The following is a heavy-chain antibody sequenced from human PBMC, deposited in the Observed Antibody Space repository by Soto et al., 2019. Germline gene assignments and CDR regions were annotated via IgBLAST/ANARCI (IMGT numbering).Heavy chain of an antibody. D-gene: IGHD6-13*01. CDR2: IYTSGST. CDR1: NGSLSNSY. Sequence: QVQLQESGPGLVKPSETLFLSCTVSNGSLSNSYWYWIGQPAGKGLEWIWRIYTSGSTNYNPSLRSRVAMSVDTSKNQFSLKLSSVTAADTAVYYCARSSHKESWFNPWGQGTLVTVSS. CDR3: ARSSHKESWFNP. V-gene: IGHV4-4*07. J-gene: IGHJ5*02.